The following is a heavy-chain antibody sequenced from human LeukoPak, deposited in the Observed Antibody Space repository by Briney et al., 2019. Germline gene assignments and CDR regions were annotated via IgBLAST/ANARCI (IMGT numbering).Heavy chain of an antibody. D-gene: IGHD6-13*01. CDR1: GYTFTSYG. Sequence: SVTVSCTASGYTFTSYGISWVRQAPGQGLEWMGGIIPIFGTANYAQKFQGRVTITADESTSTAYMELSSLRSEDTAVYYCARDASVSSSWNWFDPWGQGTLVTVSS. J-gene: IGHJ5*02. CDR2: IIPIFGTA. V-gene: IGHV1-69*13. CDR3: ARDASVSSSWNWFDP.